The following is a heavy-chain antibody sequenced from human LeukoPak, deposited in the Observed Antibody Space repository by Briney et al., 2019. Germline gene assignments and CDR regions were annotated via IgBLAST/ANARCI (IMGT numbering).Heavy chain of an antibody. CDR3: ARDLRSYGVNSFDY. J-gene: IGHJ4*02. V-gene: IGHV1-2*02. D-gene: IGHD4-17*01. CDR2: INPNSGGT. CDR1: GYTFTGYY. Sequence: AASVKVSCKASGYTFTGYYIYWLRHAPGQGLEWMGWINPNSGGTNYAQKFQGRVTMTRDTSISTAYMELSRLRSDDTAVYYCARDLRSYGVNSFDYWGQGTLVTVSS.